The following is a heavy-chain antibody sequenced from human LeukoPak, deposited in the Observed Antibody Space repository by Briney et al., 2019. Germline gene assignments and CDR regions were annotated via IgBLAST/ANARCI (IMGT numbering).Heavy chain of an antibody. V-gene: IGHV3-21*03. D-gene: IGHD3-22*01. CDR2: ISSSSSYI. CDR3: ASTDSSGYYYH. J-gene: IGHJ5*02. CDR1: GFTFSSYS. Sequence: PGGSLRLSCTASGFTFSSYSMNWVRQAPGKGLQWVSSISSSSSYIYYADSVKGRFTISRDNAKNSLYLQMNSLRAEDTAVYYCASTDSSGYYYHWGQGILVTVSS.